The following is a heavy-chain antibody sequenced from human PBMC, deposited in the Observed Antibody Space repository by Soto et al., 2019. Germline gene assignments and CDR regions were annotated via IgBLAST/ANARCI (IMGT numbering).Heavy chain of an antibody. D-gene: IGHD2-21*01. Sequence: PGGSLRLSCAASGFTFSSYWMSWVRQAPGKGLEWVANIKQDGSEKYYVDSVKGRFTISRDNAKNSLYLQMNSLRAEDTAVYYCARGLGDLGGYDAFDIWGQGTMVTVS. V-gene: IGHV3-7*03. CDR3: ARGLGDLGGYDAFDI. CDR1: GFTFSSYW. J-gene: IGHJ3*02. CDR2: IKQDGSEK.